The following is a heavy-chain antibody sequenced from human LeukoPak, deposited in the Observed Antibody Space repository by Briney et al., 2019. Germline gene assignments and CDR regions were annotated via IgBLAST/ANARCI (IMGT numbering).Heavy chain of an antibody. CDR2: IKQDGSEK. D-gene: IGHD6-19*01. CDR1: GFTFSSDW. J-gene: IGHJ5*02. Sequence: PGGSLRLSCAASGFTFSSDWMSWVRQAPGKGLEWVANIKQDGSEKYYVDSVKGRFTISRDNAKNSLYLQMNSLRAEDTAVYYCARSSDSGWWGNWFDPWGQGTLVTVSS. V-gene: IGHV3-7*01. CDR3: ARSSDSGWWGNWFDP.